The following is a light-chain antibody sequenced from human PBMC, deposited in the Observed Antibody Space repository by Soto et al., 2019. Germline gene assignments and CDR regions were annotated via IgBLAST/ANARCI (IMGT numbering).Light chain of an antibody. CDR3: QQYGSSPPT. CDR2: GAS. V-gene: IGKV3-20*01. J-gene: IGKJ5*01. Sequence: EIVLAQSPGTLSLSPGERATLSCRASQSVSSNFLAWYQKKPGQAPRLLIYGASSRATGIPDRFSGSGSGTDFSLTISRLEPEDFAVYYCQQYGSSPPTFGQGTRLDIK. CDR1: QSVSSNF.